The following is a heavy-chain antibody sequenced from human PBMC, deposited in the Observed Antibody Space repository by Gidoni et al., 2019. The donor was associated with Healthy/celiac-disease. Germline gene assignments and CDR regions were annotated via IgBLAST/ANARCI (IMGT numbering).Heavy chain of an antibody. Sequence: QVTLRESGPALVKPTQTLTLTCTFSGFSLSTSGMCVSWIRQPPGKALEWLARIDWDDDKYYSTSLKTRLTISKDTSKNQVVLTMTNMDPVDTATYYCARNSYGYHSFDYWGQGTLVTVSS. CDR3: ARNSYGYHSFDY. D-gene: IGHD5-18*01. CDR2: IDWDDDK. V-gene: IGHV2-70*15. CDR1: GFSLSTSGMC. J-gene: IGHJ4*02.